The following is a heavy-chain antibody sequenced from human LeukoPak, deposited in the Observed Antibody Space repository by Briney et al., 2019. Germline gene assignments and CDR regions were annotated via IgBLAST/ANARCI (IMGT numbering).Heavy chain of an antibody. V-gene: IGHV4-59*01. D-gene: IGHD3-10*01. CDR2: IYYSGST. CDR3: ARVRGLWFGELLFPDYYYGMDV. CDR1: GGSISSYH. J-gene: IGHJ6*02. Sequence: SETLSLTCTVSGGSISSYHWSWIRQPLGKGLEWIGYIYYSGSTNYNPSLKSRVTISVDTSKNQFSLKLSFVTAADTAVYYCARVRGLWFGELLFPDYYYGMDVWGQGTTVTVSS.